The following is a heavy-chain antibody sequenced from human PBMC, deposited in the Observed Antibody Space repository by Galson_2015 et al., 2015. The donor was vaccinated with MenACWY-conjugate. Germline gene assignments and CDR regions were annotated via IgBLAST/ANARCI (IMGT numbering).Heavy chain of an antibody. D-gene: IGHD3-10*01. CDR1: SFTVSSNY. J-gene: IGHJ6*03. Sequence: SLRLSCAAPSFTVSSNYVAWVRQAPGKGLECVSVIYSGGSTYYTDSVKGRFTVSRDSSKNTVHLQMDNLRVEDTAVYYCARAISLRGSGNFPPDYMDVWGKGTTVTFSS. V-gene: IGHV3-53*01. CDR2: IYSGGST. CDR3: ARAISLRGSGNFPPDYMDV.